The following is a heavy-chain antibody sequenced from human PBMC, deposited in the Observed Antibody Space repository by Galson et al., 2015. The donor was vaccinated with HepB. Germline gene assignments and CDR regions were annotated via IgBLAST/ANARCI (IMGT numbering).Heavy chain of an antibody. CDR3: GRGRSSSWYYPDTFDI. Sequence: SETLSLTCTVSGGSIRNYYWSWIRQPPGKGLEWIGYIYYSGSTNYNPSLKSRVAISVDTSKNQFSLKLTSVTAADTAVYYCGRGRSSSWYYPDTFDIWGQGTMVTVSS. V-gene: IGHV4-59*01. CDR1: GGSIRNYY. D-gene: IGHD6-13*01. J-gene: IGHJ3*02. CDR2: IYYSGST.